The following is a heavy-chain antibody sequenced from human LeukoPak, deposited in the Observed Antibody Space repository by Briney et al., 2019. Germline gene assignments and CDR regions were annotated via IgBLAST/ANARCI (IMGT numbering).Heavy chain of an antibody. CDR2: ISSNGGST. CDR3: ARGSGYGFKTFDY. J-gene: IGHJ4*02. CDR1: GFTFSSYA. Sequence: PGGSLRLSCAASGFTFSSYAMHWVRQAPGKGLEYVSAISSNGGSTYYAHSVKGRFTISRDNSKNTLSLQMGSLRAEDIAVYYCARGSGYGFKTFDYWGQGTLVTVSS. D-gene: IGHD4-17*01. V-gene: IGHV3-64*01.